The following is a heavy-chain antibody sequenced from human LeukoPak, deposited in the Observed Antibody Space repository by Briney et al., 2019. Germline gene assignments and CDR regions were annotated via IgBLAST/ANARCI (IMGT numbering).Heavy chain of an antibody. V-gene: IGHV4-34*01. CDR1: GGSFSGYY. Sequence: SETLSLTCAVYGGSFSGYYWSWIRQPPGKGLEWIGEINHSGSTNYNPSLKSRVTISVDTSKNQFSLKLSSVTAADTAVYYCARRGRDGYNFGKQGGQGTLVTVSS. D-gene: IGHD5-24*01. J-gene: IGHJ4*02. CDR3: ARRGRDGYNFGKQ. CDR2: INHSGST.